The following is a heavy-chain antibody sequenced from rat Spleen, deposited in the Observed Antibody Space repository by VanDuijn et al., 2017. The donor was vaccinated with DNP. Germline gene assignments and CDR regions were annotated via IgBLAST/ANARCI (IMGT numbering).Heavy chain of an antibody. Sequence: QVQLKESGPVLVQASETLSLTCTVSGFSLTNYHVHWVRQPPGKGLEWMGVMWNYGDTSYNSALKSRLSISRDTSKSQIFLKMSSLQTEDTATYYCARDLDGGYRGLTWFTYWGQGTLVTVSS. CDR1: GFSLTNYH. J-gene: IGHJ3*01. V-gene: IGHV2-32*01. CDR3: ARDLDGGYRGLTWFTY. CDR2: MWNYGDT. D-gene: IGHD1-11*01.